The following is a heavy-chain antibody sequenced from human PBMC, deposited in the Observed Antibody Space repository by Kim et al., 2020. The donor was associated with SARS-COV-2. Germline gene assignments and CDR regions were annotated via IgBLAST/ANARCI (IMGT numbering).Heavy chain of an antibody. D-gene: IGHD5-18*01. Sequence: SETLSLTCTVSGGSISSTSYYWGWIRQPPGKGLEWIGSIYYSGTTYYNPSLKSRVTISRDTSKNQFSLKLKSVTAADTAVYYCARVRSALVPRNWFDAWGQGILVTVSS. J-gene: IGHJ5*02. V-gene: IGHV4-39*07. CDR1: GGSISSTSYY. CDR2: IYYSGTT. CDR3: ARVRSALVPRNWFDA.